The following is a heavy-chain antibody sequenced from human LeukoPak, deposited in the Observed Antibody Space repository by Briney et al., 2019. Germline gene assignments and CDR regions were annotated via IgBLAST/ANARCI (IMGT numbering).Heavy chain of an antibody. CDR2: ISGSGGST. CDR3: AKDRIAATDY. CDR1: GFTFSSYA. J-gene: IGHJ4*02. V-gene: IGHV3-23*01. D-gene: IGHD6-13*01. Sequence: PGGSRRLSCAASGFTFSSYAMSWVLQAPGKGLEWVSAISGSGGSTYYADSVKGRFTISRDNSKNTLYLQMNSLRAEDTAVYYCAKDRIAATDYWGQGTLVTVSS.